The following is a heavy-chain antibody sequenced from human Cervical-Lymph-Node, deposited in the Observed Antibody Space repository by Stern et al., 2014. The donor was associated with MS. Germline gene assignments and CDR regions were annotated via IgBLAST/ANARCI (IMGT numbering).Heavy chain of an antibody. D-gene: IGHD6-13*01. CDR3: ARGRTIPQYHSSSWYWYFDY. Sequence: QVQLQQWGAGLLKPSETLSLTCAVYGGSFSGYYWSWIRQPPGKGLEWIGEINHSGSTNYNPSLKSRVTISVDTSKNQFSLKLSSVTAADTAVYYCARGRTIPQYHSSSWYWYFDYWGQGTLVTVSS. CDR2: INHSGST. J-gene: IGHJ4*02. V-gene: IGHV4-34*01. CDR1: GGSFSGYY.